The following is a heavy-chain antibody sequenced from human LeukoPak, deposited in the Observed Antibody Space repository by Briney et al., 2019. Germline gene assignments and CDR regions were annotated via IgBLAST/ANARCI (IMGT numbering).Heavy chain of an antibody. CDR3: ARGWCPHCHGMGD. CDR2: IWYDGSNK. CDR1: GFTFSSYG. V-gene: IGHV3-33*01. Sequence: GRSLRLSCAASGFTFSSYGMHWVRQAPGKGLEWVAVIWYDGSNKYYADSVKGRFTISRDNAENLLYLQMDSLRAEDTAVYFCARGWCPHCHGMGDWGKGTTVTVSS. D-gene: IGHD2-8*02. J-gene: IGHJ6*04.